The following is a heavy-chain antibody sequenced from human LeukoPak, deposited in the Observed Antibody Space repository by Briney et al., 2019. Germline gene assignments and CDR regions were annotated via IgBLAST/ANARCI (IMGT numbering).Heavy chain of an antibody. CDR2: QYYGSHT. D-gene: IGHD3-16*01. CDR1: SGSIRDKYY. Sequence: SETLSLTCSVSSGSIRDKYYWGWIRQPPGKGLEWIASQYYGSHTYYTPSLESRVTISLDASRNQFSLQLRSVTAADTADYYCARHWGHNYYYGLGVWGQGTSVSVAS. J-gene: IGHJ6*02. V-gene: IGHV4-39*01. CDR3: ARHWGHNYYYGLGV.